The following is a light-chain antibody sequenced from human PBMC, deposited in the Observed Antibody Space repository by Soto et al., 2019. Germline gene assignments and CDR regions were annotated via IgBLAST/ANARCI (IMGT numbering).Light chain of an antibody. Sequence: EIVMTQSPATLSVSPGERATLSCRASQSVSSNLAWYQQKPGQSPRLLVYGASTRATGIPARFSGGGSGTEFTLTISSLQSEDFAVNYCQQYNDWPPEYTFGQGTKLEIK. CDR1: QSVSSN. V-gene: IGKV3-15*01. CDR3: QQYNDWPPEYT. CDR2: GAS. J-gene: IGKJ2*01.